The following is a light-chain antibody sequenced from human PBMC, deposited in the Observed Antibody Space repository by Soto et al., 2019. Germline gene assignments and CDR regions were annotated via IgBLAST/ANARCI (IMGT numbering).Light chain of an antibody. J-gene: IGKJ1*01. Sequence: DIQMTQSPSTLSASVGDRVTITCRASQSISSWLAWYQQKPGKAPKLLIYDASSLESGVPSRFSGSGSGTEFTLTISSLQPDDFETYYCQQYNSYSQRTFGQGTKVDIK. CDR3: QQYNSYSQRT. CDR2: DAS. CDR1: QSISSW. V-gene: IGKV1-5*01.